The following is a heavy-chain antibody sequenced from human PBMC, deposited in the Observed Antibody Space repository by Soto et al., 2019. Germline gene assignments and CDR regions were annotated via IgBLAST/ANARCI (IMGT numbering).Heavy chain of an antibody. Sequence: QVQLMQSGAEERKPGSSVTVSCKASGGTFTSNPISWVRQAPGQGPEWMGGIILKFGTPHYPRKFLDRVRITTDRSTPTVVMTLTTLTSDGSAVYYCARDLSAMNRLESIKYYRMHFWGQGTTVTVS. J-gene: IGHJ6*02. V-gene: IGHV1-69*06. CDR1: GGTFTSNP. CDR2: IILKFGTP. CDR3: ARDLSAMNRLESIKYYRMHF.